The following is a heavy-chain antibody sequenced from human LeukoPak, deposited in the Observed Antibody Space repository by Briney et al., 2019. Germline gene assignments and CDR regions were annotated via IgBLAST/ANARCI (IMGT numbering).Heavy chain of an antibody. CDR1: GGSISSGSYY. J-gene: IGHJ5*02. CDR3: ARVPYCSGGSCYSWFDP. CDR2: IYTSGST. Sequence: SQTLSLTCTVSGGSISSGSYYWSWIRQPAGKGLEWIGRIYTSGSTNYNPSLKSRVTISVDTSKNQFSLKLSSVTAADTAVYYCARVPYCSGGSCYSWFDPCGQGTLVTVSS. D-gene: IGHD2-15*01. V-gene: IGHV4-61*02.